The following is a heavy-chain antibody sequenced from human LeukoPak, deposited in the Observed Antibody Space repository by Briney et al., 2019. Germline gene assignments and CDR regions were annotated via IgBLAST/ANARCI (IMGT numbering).Heavy chain of an antibody. CDR2: IYWDDDK. V-gene: IGHV2-5*02. Sequence: SGPTLANPTQTLTLTCTFSGFSLSTSGVGVGWIRQPPGKALEWLALIYWDDDKRYSPSLKSRLTITKDTSKNQVVLTMTNMDPVDTATYYCAHTLAAGDKNWFDPWGQGTLVTVSS. CDR1: GFSLSTSGVG. J-gene: IGHJ5*02. CDR3: AHTLAAGDKNWFDP. D-gene: IGHD6-13*01.